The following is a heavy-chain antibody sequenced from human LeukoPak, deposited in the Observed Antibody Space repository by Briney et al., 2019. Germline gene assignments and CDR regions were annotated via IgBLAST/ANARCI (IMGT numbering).Heavy chain of an antibody. V-gene: IGHV3-30*04. Sequence: GGSLRLSCAASGFTFSSYAMHWVRQARGKGLEGVAVISYDGSNKYYADSVKGRFTISRDNSKNTLYLQMNSLRAEDTAVYCCASANGDYEDYWYFDLWGRDTLVTVSS. J-gene: IGHJ2*01. CDR2: ISYDGSNK. CDR1: GFTFSSYA. D-gene: IGHD4-17*01. CDR3: ASANGDYEDYWYFDL.